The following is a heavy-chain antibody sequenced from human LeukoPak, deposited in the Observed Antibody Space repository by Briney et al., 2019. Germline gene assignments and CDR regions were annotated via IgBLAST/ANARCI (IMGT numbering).Heavy chain of an antibody. Sequence: PGGSLRLSCAASGFTFSSYSMNWVRQAPGKGLEWVSSISSSSSYIYYADSVKGRFTISRDNAKNSLYLQMNSLRAEDTAVYYCARDPGSHMIVVAYYFDYWGQGTLVTVSS. D-gene: IGHD3-22*01. CDR3: ARDPGSHMIVVAYYFDY. J-gene: IGHJ4*02. CDR1: GFTFSSYS. V-gene: IGHV3-21*01. CDR2: ISSSSSYI.